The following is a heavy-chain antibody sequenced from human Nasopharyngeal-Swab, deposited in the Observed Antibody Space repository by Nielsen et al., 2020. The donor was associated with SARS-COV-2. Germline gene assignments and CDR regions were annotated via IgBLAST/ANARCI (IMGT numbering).Heavy chain of an antibody. V-gene: IGHV3-9*01. CDR3: ARDRLPNYDFWSGPNDAFDI. D-gene: IGHD3-3*01. CDR2: ISWNSGSI. J-gene: IGHJ3*02. Sequence: SLKISCAASGFTFDDYAMHWVRQAPGKGLEWVSGISWNSGSIGYADSVKGRFTISRDNAKNSLYLQMNSLRAEDTAVYYCARDRLPNYDFWSGPNDAFDIWGQGTMVTVSS. CDR1: GFTFDDYA.